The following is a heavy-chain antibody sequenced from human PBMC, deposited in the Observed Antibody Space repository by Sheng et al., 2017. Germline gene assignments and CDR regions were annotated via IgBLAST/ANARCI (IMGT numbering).Heavy chain of an antibody. V-gene: IGHV4-39*07. Sequence: QLQLQESGPGLVKPSETLSLTCTVSGGSISSSSYYWGWIRQPPGRGVEWIGSIYYSGSTYYNPSLKSRVTISVDTSKNQFSLKLSSVTAADTAVYYCARDVYIWGSYRYTPGNYWGQGTLVTVSS. J-gene: IGHJ4*02. CDR3: ARDVYIWGSYRYTPGNY. CDR1: GGSISSSSYY. CDR2: IYYSGST. D-gene: IGHD3-16*02.